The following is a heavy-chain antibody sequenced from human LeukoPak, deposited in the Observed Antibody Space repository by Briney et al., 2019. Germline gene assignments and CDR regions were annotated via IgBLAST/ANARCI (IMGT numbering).Heavy chain of an antibody. Sequence: GGSLRLSCAASGFTFSNYAMNWVRQAPGKGLELVSTISGSGGSTYYADSVKGRFTISRDNSKNTLYLQMNSLRAEDTAVYYCAKSGSHYDFWSGYLVWGQGTLVTVSS. CDR1: GFTFSNYA. J-gene: IGHJ4*02. CDR2: ISGSGGST. D-gene: IGHD3-3*01. CDR3: AKSGSHYDFWSGYLV. V-gene: IGHV3-23*01.